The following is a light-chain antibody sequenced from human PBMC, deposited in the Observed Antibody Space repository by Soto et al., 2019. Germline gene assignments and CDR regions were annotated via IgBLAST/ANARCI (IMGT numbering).Light chain of an antibody. V-gene: IGLV2-14*01. Sequence: QSALTQPASVSGSPGQSVTISCTGTSSDIGAFNYVSWYQHHPGKAPKLMIYGVANRPSGVSNRFSGSKSGNTASLTISGLQAEDEAYYYCSSYTGTTTLLVFGGGTQLTVL. J-gene: IGLJ2*01. CDR1: SSDIGAFNY. CDR2: GVA. CDR3: SSYTGTTTLLV.